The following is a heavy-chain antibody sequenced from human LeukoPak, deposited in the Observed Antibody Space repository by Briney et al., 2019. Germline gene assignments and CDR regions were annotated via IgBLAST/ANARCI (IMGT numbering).Heavy chain of an antibody. J-gene: IGHJ4*02. D-gene: IGHD1-26*01. Sequence: GGSLRLSCAASGFTFSSYSMNWVRQAPGKGLEWVSSISSSSSYIYYADSVKGRFTISRDNAKNSLYLQMNSLRAEDTAVYYCARRLGATYADYWGQGTLVTVSS. CDR3: ARRLGATYADY. CDR1: GFTFSSYS. CDR2: ISSSSSYI. V-gene: IGHV3-21*01.